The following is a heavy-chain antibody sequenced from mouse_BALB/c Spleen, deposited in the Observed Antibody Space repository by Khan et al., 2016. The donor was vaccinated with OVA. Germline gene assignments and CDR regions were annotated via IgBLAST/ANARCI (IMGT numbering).Heavy chain of an antibody. Sequence: EVELVEPGGGLVKPGGSLKLSCAASGFSFRDYYMYWIRQTPEERLEWVATISDGGGSTYYPDSVKGRFTISRDNAENNLYLQMSILKSEDTAKYYCARAGYGGFAYWGQGTLVTVSA. CDR2: ISDGGGST. D-gene: IGHD1-1*02. V-gene: IGHV5-4*02. CDR3: ARAGYGGFAY. J-gene: IGHJ3*01. CDR1: GFSFRDYY.